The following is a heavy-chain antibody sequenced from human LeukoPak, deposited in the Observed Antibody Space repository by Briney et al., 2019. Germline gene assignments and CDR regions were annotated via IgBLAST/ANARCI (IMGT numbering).Heavy chain of an antibody. Sequence: GGSLRLSCAASGFTFSEYWMHWVRPAPGKGLVWVSRNNSDESSTTYADAVNGRFTISRDNAKNTLYLQMNSLRAEDTAVYYCVRGPKHGLAYGGQGTLVTVSS. CDR2: NNSDESST. V-gene: IGHV3-74*01. CDR1: GFTFSEYW. J-gene: IGHJ4*02. CDR3: VRGPKHGLAY. D-gene: IGHD6-19*01.